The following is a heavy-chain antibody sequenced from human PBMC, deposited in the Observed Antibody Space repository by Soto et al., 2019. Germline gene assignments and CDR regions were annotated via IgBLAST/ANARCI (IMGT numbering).Heavy chain of an antibody. Sequence: GGSLRLSCAASGFTFSNAWMSWVRQAPGKGLEWVGRIKRKTDGGTTDYAAPVKGRFTISRDDSKNTLYLQMNSLETEDTAVDYCTTEPIFGVVIIYWGQGTLVTVSS. CDR1: GFTFSNAW. V-gene: IGHV3-15*01. J-gene: IGHJ4*02. CDR3: TTEPIFGVVIIY. CDR2: IKRKTDGGTT. D-gene: IGHD3-3*01.